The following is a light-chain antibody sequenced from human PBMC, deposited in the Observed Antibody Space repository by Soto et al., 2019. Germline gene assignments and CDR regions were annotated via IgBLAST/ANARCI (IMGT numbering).Light chain of an antibody. CDR3: SSYTTNSPPVV. CDR2: EVT. V-gene: IGLV2-14*01. Sequence: QSVLTQPASVSGSPGQSITISCTGTSGDIGSYTYVSWYQQCPGKAPKLLISEVTNRPSGVSNRFSGSKSGNTASLTISGLQAEDEAHYYCSSYTTNSPPVVFGGGTKLTVL. J-gene: IGLJ2*01. CDR1: SGDIGSYTY.